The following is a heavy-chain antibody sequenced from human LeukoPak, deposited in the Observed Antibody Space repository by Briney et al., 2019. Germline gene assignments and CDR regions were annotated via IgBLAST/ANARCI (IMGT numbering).Heavy chain of an antibody. CDR3: ARHAPENIVTATGPHFDY. V-gene: IGHV5-51*01. CDR1: EYSFPNYC. D-gene: IGHD2-21*02. Sequence: GESLKISCKHSEYSFPNYCIGWVRQMPGKGLEWMGIIYPGDSDTRYSPSFQGHVTISADKSITTAYLQWSSLKASDTAMYYCARHAPENIVTATGPHFDYWGQGTLVTVSS. CDR2: IYPGDSDT. J-gene: IGHJ4*02.